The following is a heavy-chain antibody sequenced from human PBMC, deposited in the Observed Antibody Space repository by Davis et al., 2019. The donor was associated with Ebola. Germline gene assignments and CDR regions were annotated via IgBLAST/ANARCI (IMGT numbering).Heavy chain of an antibody. CDR3: TSEQHLVFPFDD. V-gene: IGHV3-9*01. J-gene: IGHJ4*02. CDR2: ISWNSGTK. Sequence: SLKISCMTSGFAFNTYYMHWVRQAPGKGLEWVSGISWNSGTKRYADSVQGRFTISRDNAEHSLYLQMNSLRAEDTAVYYCTSEQHLVFPFDDWGQGTLVTGSS. D-gene: IGHD6-13*01. CDR1: GFAFNTYY.